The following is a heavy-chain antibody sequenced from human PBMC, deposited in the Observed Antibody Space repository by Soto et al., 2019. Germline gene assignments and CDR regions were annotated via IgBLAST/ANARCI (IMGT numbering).Heavy chain of an antibody. J-gene: IGHJ6*02. CDR3: ARQGPTGYLSRGYYYYGMDV. Sequence: GESLKISCKGSGYSFTSYWISWVRQMPGKGLEWMGRIDPSDSYTNYSPSFQGHVTISADKSISTAYLQWSSLKASDTAMYHCARQGPTGYLSRGYYYYGMDVWGQGTTVTVSS. CDR2: IDPSDSYT. V-gene: IGHV5-10-1*01. D-gene: IGHD3-9*01. CDR1: GYSFTSYW.